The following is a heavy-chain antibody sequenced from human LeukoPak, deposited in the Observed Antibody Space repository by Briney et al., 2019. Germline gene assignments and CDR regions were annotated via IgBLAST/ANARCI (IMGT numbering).Heavy chain of an antibody. CDR3: ARDYYDYGDYSPLFDY. J-gene: IGHJ4*02. CDR2: INWNGGST. V-gene: IGHV3-20*04. Sequence: GGSLRLSCAAPGFTFDDYGMSWVRQAPGKGLEWVSGINWNGGSTGYADSVKGRFTISRDNAKNSLYLQMNSLRAEDTALYYCARDYYDYGDYSPLFDYWGQGTLVTVSS. CDR1: GFTFDDYG. D-gene: IGHD4-17*01.